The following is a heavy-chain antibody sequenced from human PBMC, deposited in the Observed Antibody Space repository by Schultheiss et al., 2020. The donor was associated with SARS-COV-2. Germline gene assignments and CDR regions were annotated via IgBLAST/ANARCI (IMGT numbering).Heavy chain of an antibody. CDR2: ISYDGSNK. CDR1: GFTFSSYA. CDR3: AKSGYSYAWGY. V-gene: IGHV3-30-3*02. Sequence: GGSLRLSCAASGFTFSSYAMSWVRQAPGKGLEWVAVISYDGSNKYYADSVKGRFTISRDDSKNTVYLQMNSLRAEDTAVYYCAKSGYSYAWGYWGLGTLVTVSS. J-gene: IGHJ4*02. D-gene: IGHD5-18*01.